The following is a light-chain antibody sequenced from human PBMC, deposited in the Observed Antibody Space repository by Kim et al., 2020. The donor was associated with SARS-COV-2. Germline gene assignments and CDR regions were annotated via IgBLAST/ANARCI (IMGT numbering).Light chain of an antibody. CDR2: SND. J-gene: IGLJ3*02. Sequence: GQGVTISCSGRRSNIGSNVVNWYQQLPGTAPKLLIYSNDYRPSGVPARFSGSKSGTSASLAISGLQSEDEADYYCVAWDDSLNGSVFGGGTQLTVL. V-gene: IGLV1-44*01. CDR3: VAWDDSLNGSV. CDR1: RSNIGSNV.